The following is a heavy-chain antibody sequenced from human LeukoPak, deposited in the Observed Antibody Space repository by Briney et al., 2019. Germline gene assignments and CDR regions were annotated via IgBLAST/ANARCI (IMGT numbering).Heavy chain of an antibody. V-gene: IGHV1-24*01. J-gene: IGHJ4*02. CDR2: FDPEDGET. CDR1: GYTLTELS. CDR3: ATVTDYYGSGSFDY. D-gene: IGHD3-10*01. Sequence: ASAKVSCKVSGYTLTELSMHWVRQAPGKGLEWMGGFDPEDGETIYAQKFQGRVTMTEDTSTDTAYMELSSLRSEDTAVHYCATVTDYYGSGSFDYWGQGTLVTVSS.